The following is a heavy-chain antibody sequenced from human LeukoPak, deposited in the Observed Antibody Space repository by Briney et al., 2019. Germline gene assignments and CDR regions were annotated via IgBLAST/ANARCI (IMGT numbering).Heavy chain of an antibody. J-gene: IGHJ4*02. Sequence: PGGSLRLSCATSGFTFSDFYMSWVRQAPGKGLEWVANINKDGSEEKYVDSVKGRFTISRDNAKNSLYLQMSSLRADYTAVYYCARWPHCQDFWGRGTRVTVSS. CDR1: GFTFSDFY. V-gene: IGHV3-7*03. CDR3: ARWPHCQDF. CDR2: INKDGSEE.